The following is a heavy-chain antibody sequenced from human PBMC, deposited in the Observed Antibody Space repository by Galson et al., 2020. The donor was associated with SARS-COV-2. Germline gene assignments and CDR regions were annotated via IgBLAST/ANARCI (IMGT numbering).Heavy chain of an antibody. V-gene: IGHV4-61*02. J-gene: IGHJ4*02. CDR2: IYTSGST. CDR3: ARGRTYYYGSGSYYSEYYFDY. Sequence: SETLSLTCTVSGGSISSGSYYWSWIRQPAGKGLEWIGRIYTSGSTNYNPSLKSRVTISVDTSKNQFSLKLSSVTAADTAVYYCARGRTYYYGSGSYYSEYYFDYWGQGTLVTVSS. CDR1: GGSISSGSYY. D-gene: IGHD3-10*01.